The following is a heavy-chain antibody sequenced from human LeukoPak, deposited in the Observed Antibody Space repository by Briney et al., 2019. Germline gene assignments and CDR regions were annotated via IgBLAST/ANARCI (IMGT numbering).Heavy chain of an antibody. CDR1: GYTFTSYA. Sequence: ASVKVSCKASGYTFTSYAMNWVRQAPGQGLEWMGWINTNTGSPRYAQDFTGRFVFSLDTSLSTTYLQISSLKSEDTAIYYCARTRAPYYYGAGSPDFWGQGTLVTISS. V-gene: IGHV7-4-1*02. J-gene: IGHJ4*02. CDR2: INTNTGSP. CDR3: ARTRAPYYYGAGSPDF. D-gene: IGHD3-10*01.